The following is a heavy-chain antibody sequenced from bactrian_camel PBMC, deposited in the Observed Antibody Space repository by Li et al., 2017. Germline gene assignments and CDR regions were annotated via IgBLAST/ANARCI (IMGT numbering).Heavy chain of an antibody. Sequence: SGGGLVQPGGSLRLSCAASGYTDSAYCMGWLRQAPGKERERVAVISSDDYTSYADSVKGRFTISRDNTKNTLYLQMNTLKPEDTAMYYCAADRRVVICGWPWRSDYAYYGQGTQVT. V-gene: IGHV3S26*01. CDR3: AADRRVVICGWPWRSDYAY. J-gene: IGHJ4*01. CDR2: ISSDDYT. D-gene: IGHD5*01. CDR1: GYTDSAYC.